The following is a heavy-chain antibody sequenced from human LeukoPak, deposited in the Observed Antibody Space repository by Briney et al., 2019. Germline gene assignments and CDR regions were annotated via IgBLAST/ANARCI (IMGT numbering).Heavy chain of an antibody. D-gene: IGHD2-15*01. Sequence: PSETLSLTCTVSGGSVSTYYWNWIRQPPGKGLEWIGYIYYSGNTNYNPSLKSRLTMSVDTSNNQFSLKLSSVTAADTAVYYCASTSGNCYGGDCYSAFDYWGQGTLVTVSS. CDR3: ASTSGNCYGGDCYSAFDY. J-gene: IGHJ4*02. CDR1: GGSVSTYY. CDR2: IYYSGNT. V-gene: IGHV4-59*02.